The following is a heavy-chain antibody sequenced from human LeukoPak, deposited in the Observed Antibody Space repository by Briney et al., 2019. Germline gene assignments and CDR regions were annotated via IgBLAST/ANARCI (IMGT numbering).Heavy chain of an antibody. Sequence: PGGSLRLSCAASEFNFSRNAMSWVRQAPGKGLEWVSSISSSSSYIYYADSVKGRFTISRDNAKNSLYLQMNSLRAEDTAVYYCARGLYDFWSGYEDYWGQGTLVTVSS. CDR1: EFNFSRNA. D-gene: IGHD3-3*01. V-gene: IGHV3-21*01. J-gene: IGHJ4*02. CDR3: ARGLYDFWSGYEDY. CDR2: ISSSSSYI.